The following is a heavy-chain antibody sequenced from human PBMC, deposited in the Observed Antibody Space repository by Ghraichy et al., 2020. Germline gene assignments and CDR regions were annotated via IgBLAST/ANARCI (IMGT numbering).Heavy chain of an antibody. CDR1: GFTFSSYA. CDR3: AKDMGYCSGGSCHPFDY. D-gene: IGHD2-15*01. CDR2: ISGSGGST. J-gene: IGHJ4*02. Sequence: GGSLRLSCAASGFTFSSYAMSWVRQAPGKGLEWVSAISGSGGSTYYADSVKGRFTISRDNSKNTLYLQMNSLRAEDTAVYYCAKDMGYCSGGSCHPFDYWGQGTLVTVSS. V-gene: IGHV3-23*01.